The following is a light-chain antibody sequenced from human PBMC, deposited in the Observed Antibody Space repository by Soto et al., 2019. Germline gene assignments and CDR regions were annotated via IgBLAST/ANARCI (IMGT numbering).Light chain of an antibody. CDR2: GND. Sequence: QSVLTQPPSASGTPGQRVIISCSGSSSNFGGNTANWYQQFPGTAPKVLIYGNDQRPSGVPDRFSGSKSGTSASLAISGPQCEDEADYYCAAWDDRLNGWVFGGGTKVTVL. J-gene: IGLJ3*02. CDR3: AAWDDRLNGWV. V-gene: IGLV1-44*01. CDR1: SSNFGGNT.